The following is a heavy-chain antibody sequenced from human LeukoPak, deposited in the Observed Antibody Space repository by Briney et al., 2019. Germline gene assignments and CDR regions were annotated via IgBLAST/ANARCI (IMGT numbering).Heavy chain of an antibody. D-gene: IGHD6-13*01. V-gene: IGHV4-39*01. CDR3: ARVRMTEAAAGRESRRGSRVFDY. J-gene: IGHJ4*02. CDR2: IYYSGNT. Sequence: KPSETLSLTCTVSGVSISSSNSYWGWIRQPPGKGLEWIGSIYYSGNTYYNASLKSQVSISIDTSKNQFSLRLTSVTAADTAVYYCARVRMTEAAAGRESRRGSRVFDYWGQGTLVTVSS. CDR1: GVSISSSNSY.